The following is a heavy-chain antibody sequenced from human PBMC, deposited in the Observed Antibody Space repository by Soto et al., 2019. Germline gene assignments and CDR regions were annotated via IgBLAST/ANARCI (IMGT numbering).Heavy chain of an antibody. CDR3: ARDRRAHGMDV. CDR1: GGSFSGYY. Sequence: QVQLQQWGAGLLKPSETLSLTCAVYGGSFSGYYWSWIRQPPGKGLEGIGEINHSGSTNYNPSLKSRVTISVDTSKNQFSLKLSSVTAADTAVYYCARDRRAHGMDVWGQGTTVTVSS. CDR2: INHSGST. V-gene: IGHV4-34*01. J-gene: IGHJ6*02.